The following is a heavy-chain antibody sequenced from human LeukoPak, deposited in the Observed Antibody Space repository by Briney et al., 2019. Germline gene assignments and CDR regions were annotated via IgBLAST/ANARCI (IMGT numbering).Heavy chain of an antibody. CDR1: GYTFTSYD. Sequence: ASVKVSCKASGYTFTSYDINWVRQATGQGLEWMGWMNPNSGNTGYAQKFQGRVTITRNTSISTAYMELSSLRSEDTAVYYCARGSYYGSGSQHNWFDPWGQGTLVTVSS. CDR2: MNPNSGNT. V-gene: IGHV1-8*03. D-gene: IGHD3-10*01. J-gene: IGHJ5*02. CDR3: ARGSYYGSGSQHNWFDP.